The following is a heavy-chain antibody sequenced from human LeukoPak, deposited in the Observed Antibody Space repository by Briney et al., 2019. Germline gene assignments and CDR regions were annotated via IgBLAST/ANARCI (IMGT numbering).Heavy chain of an antibody. D-gene: IGHD6-13*01. CDR1: GFTFSSYS. CDR2: MSSSSSYI. Sequence: GGSLRLSCAASGFTFSSYSMNWVRQAPGKGLEWVSSMSSSSSYIYYADSVKGRFTISRDNAKNSLYLQMNSLRAEDTAVYYCARDSSWHVPVPENPVAFDYWGQGTLVTVSS. CDR3: ARDSSWHVPVPENPVAFDY. J-gene: IGHJ4*02. V-gene: IGHV3-21*01.